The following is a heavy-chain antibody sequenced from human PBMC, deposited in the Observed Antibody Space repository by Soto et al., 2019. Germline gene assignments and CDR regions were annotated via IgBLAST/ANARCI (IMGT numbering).Heavy chain of an antibody. CDR1: GGIFTNNA. CDR3: ATGGHNDGYNFYHGMDV. Sequence: QVQVVQSGAEVKKPGSSVKVSCKVSGGIFTNNAISWVRQAPGQGLEWLGGVIPLFDTAYYAQIFRGRLRMSADGATTTAYMELSGLTSADTGVYFCATGGHNDGYNFYHGMDVWCQGTTVTV. V-gene: IGHV1-69*01. J-gene: IGHJ6*02. D-gene: IGHD5-18*01. CDR2: VIPLFDTA.